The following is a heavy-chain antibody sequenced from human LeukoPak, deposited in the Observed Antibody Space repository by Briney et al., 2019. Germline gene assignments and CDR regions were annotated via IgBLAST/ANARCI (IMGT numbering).Heavy chain of an antibody. CDR3: ARHPLRGAENYFDY. Sequence: SETLSLTCTVSGASISSNYWSWVREPPGKGPEWHGYMYYSGSTNYNPSLKSRVIISIDASKNQFSLKLSFVTAADTAVYYCARHPLRGAENYFDYWGQGTLVSVSS. V-gene: IGHV4-59*08. D-gene: IGHD4-17*01. CDR2: MYYSGST. J-gene: IGHJ4*02. CDR1: GASISSNY.